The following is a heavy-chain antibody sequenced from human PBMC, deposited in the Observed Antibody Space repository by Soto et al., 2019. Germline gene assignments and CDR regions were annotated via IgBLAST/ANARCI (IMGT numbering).Heavy chain of an antibody. D-gene: IGHD6-13*01. CDR2: IHHSGGT. V-gene: IGHV4-34*01. CDR1: GGSFNGYY. Sequence: SETLSLTCVVYGGSFNGYYWSWIRQPPGQGLEWIGEIHHSGGTNYNPSLKSRVTISVDTSKSQFSLELSSVTAADTSVYYCARARRGYSSSWYNWFDSWGQETLVTVSS. J-gene: IGHJ5*01. CDR3: ARARRGYSSSWYNWFDS.